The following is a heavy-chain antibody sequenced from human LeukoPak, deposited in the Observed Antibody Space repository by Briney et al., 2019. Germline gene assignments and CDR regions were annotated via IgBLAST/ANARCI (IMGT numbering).Heavy chain of an antibody. CDR3: ARGEFGVVAPDV. CDR2: IYYSGST. D-gene: IGHD3-3*01. CDR1: GGSISSGGYY. J-gene: IGHJ6*04. V-gene: IGHV4-31*03. Sequence: SETLSLTCTVSGGSISSGGYYWSWIRQHPGKGLEWIGYIYYSGSTYYNPSLKSRVTISVDTSKNQFSLKLSSVTAADTAVYYCARGEFGVVAPDVWGKGTTVTVSS.